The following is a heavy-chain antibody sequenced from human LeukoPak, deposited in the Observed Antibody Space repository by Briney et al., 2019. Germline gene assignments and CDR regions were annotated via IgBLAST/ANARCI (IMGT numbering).Heavy chain of an antibody. V-gene: IGHV3-30-3*01. J-gene: IGHJ4*02. CDR2: ISYDGSNK. CDR1: GFTFSSYA. CDR3: AKDPGGSYFFDY. D-gene: IGHD2/OR15-2a*01. Sequence: GGSLRLSCAASGFTFSSYAMHWVRQAPGKGLEWVAVISYDGSNKYYADSVKGRFTISRDNSKNTLYLQMNSLRAEDTAVYYCAKDPGGSYFFDYWGQGALVTVSS.